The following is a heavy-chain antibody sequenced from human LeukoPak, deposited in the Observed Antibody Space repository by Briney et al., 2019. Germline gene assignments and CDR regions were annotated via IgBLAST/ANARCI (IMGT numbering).Heavy chain of an antibody. CDR3: ARQDYGDYVFHY. V-gene: IGHV4-39*01. J-gene: IGHJ4*02. CDR1: GGSISSSSYY. CDR2: ICYSGST. Sequence: PSETLSLTCTVSGGSISSSSYYWGWIRQPPGEGLEWIGSICYSGSTYYNPSLKSRVTISVDTSKNQFSLKLSSVTAADTAVYYCARQDYGDYVFHYWGQGTLVTVSS. D-gene: IGHD4-17*01.